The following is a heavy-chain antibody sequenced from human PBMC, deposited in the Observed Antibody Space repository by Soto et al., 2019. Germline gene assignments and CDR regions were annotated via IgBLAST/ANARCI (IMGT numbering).Heavy chain of an antibody. V-gene: IGHV1-18*01. D-gene: IGHD2-2*01. CDR2: ISLYSDGT. CDR3: ARVVPGAEAWFGP. CDR1: GYTFSNYG. J-gene: IGHJ5*02. Sequence: ASVKVYCKTSGYTFSNYGITWVRQAPGQPLEWLGWISLYSDGTNYAQKFQGRVSMTTDTSTTTAYMELRSLRSDDTAVYYCARVVPGAEAWFGPWGQGTLVTVSA.